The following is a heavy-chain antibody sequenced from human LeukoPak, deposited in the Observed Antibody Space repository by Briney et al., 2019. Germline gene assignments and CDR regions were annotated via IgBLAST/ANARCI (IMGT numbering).Heavy chain of an antibody. CDR2: IGGSSINT. D-gene: IGHD3-9*01. Sequence: GGSLRLSCAASGFTVSSNYMSWVRQAPGKGLEWVSAIGGSSINTYYADSIKGRFTTSRDNSKNTLFLQMSSLRAEDTAVYYCARVLSLRYFDWVLYADSWGQGTLVTVSS. V-gene: IGHV3-23*01. CDR1: GFTVSSNY. J-gene: IGHJ4*02. CDR3: ARVLSLRYFDWVLYADS.